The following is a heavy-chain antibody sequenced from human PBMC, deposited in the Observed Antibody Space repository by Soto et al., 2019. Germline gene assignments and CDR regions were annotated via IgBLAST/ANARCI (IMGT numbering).Heavy chain of an antibody. Sequence: ASETLSLTCAVYGGSFSGYYWSWIRQPPGKGLEWIGEINHSGSTNYNPSLKSRVTISVDTSKNQFSLKLSSVTAADTAVYYCARDYGLRYFDWLPLFDWGQGTLVAVSS. CDR2: INHSGST. D-gene: IGHD3-9*01. CDR3: ARDYGLRYFDWLPLFD. CDR1: GGSFSGYY. V-gene: IGHV4-34*01. J-gene: IGHJ4*02.